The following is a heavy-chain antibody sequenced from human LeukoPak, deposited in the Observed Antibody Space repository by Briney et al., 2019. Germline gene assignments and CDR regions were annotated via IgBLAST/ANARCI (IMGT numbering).Heavy chain of an antibody. J-gene: IGHJ4*02. CDR3: VRDDYDFWSGYQRYFEF. CDR1: GFRFSDYG. Sequence: GGSLRLSCVASGFRFSDYGMTWVRQAPGKGLEWVSAIGRTGERIYYADSVKGRFTISRDNSRITVYLQMSGLRADDTAMYYCVRDDYDFWSGYQRYFEFWGQGTLVTVSS. V-gene: IGHV3-23*01. CDR2: IGRTGERI. D-gene: IGHD3-3*01.